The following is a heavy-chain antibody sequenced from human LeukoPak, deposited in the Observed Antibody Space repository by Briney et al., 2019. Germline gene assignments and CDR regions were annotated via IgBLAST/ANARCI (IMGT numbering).Heavy chain of an antibody. D-gene: IGHD6-19*01. CDR3: ARWGHSSGWSREGNWFDP. CDR1: GGSISSYY. V-gene: IGHV4-59*01. Sequence: PSETLSLTCIVSGGSISSYYWSWIRQPPGKGLEWTAYIYYSGSTNYNPSLKSRVTISVDTSKNQFSLKLSSVTAADTAVYYCARWGHSSGWSREGNWFDPWGQGTLVTVSS. J-gene: IGHJ5*02. CDR2: IYYSGST.